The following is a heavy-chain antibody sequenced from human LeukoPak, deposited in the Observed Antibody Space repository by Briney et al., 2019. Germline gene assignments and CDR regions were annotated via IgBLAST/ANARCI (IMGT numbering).Heavy chain of an antibody. CDR2: IYHSGST. CDR1: GYSISSGYY. V-gene: IGHV4-38-2*02. J-gene: IGHJ5*02. Sequence: PSETLSLTCTVSGYSISSGYYWGWIRQPPGKGLEWIGSIYHSGSTYYNPSLKSRVTISVDTSKNQFSLKLSSVTAADTAVYYCARIYYGSGSWGWFDPWGQGTLVTVSS. CDR3: ARIYYGSGSWGWFDP. D-gene: IGHD3-10*01.